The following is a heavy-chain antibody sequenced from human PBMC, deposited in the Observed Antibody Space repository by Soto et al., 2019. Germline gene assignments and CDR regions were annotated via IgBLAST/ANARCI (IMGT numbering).Heavy chain of an antibody. CDR2: IFFDGSRK. Sequence: QVQLVESGGGVVQPGRSLSLSCAASGFSFSGYGMHWVRQAPGKGLEWVAVIFFDGSRKFYADSVKGRFTLSRDNSKNTMLLQMSSLRVDDTAVYYCARDGYCSGTRCYTDFYYGLDVWGQGTKVTVSS. D-gene: IGHD2-2*02. J-gene: IGHJ6*02. V-gene: IGHV3-30*03. CDR1: GFSFSGYG. CDR3: ARDGYCSGTRCYTDFYYGLDV.